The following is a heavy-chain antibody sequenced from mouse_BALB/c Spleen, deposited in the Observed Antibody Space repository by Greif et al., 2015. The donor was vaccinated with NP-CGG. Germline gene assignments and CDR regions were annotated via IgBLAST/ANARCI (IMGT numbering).Heavy chain of an antibody. Sequence: QVQLQQSGAELARPGASVKVSCKASGYTFTSYTMHWVKQRPGQGLEWIGYINPSSGYTNYNQKFKDKATLTADKSSSTAYMQLSSLTSEDSAVYYCARGSWDLYYAMDYWGQGTSVTVSS. D-gene: IGHD4-1*01. J-gene: IGHJ4*01. CDR3: ARGSWDLYYAMDY. V-gene: IGHV1-4*01. CDR2: INPSSGYT. CDR1: GYTFTSYT.